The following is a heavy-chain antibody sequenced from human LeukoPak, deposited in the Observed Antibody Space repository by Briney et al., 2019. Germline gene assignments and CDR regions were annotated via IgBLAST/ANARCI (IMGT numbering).Heavy chain of an antibody. CDR3: ARVGSQWLVQRPIDY. CDR1: GYTFTGYY. CDR2: INPNSGGT. D-gene: IGHD6-19*01. J-gene: IGHJ4*02. V-gene: IGHV1-2*02. Sequence: GASVKVSCKASGYTFTGYYMHWVRQAPGQGLEWMGWINPNSGGTNYAQKFQGRVTMTRDTSISTAYMELSRLRSDDTAVYYCARVGSQWLVQRPIDYWGQGILVTVSS.